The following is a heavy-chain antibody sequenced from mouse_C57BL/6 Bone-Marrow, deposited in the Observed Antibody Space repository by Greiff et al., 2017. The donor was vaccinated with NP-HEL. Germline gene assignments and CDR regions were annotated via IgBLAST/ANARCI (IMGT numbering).Heavy chain of an antibody. CDR2: ISSGGSYT. CDR1: GFTFSSYG. J-gene: IGHJ4*01. CDR3: ARLWYYYAMDY. V-gene: IGHV5-6*01. Sequence: EVQLVESGGDLVKPGGSLKLSCAASGFTFSSYGMSWVRQTPDKRLEWVATISSGGSYTYYPDSVQGRFTISRDNAKNTLYLQMRSLKSEDTAMYYCARLWYYYAMDYWGQGTSVTVSS.